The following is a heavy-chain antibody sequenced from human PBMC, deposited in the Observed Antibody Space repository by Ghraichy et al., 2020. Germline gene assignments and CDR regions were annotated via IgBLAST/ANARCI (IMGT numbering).Heavy chain of an antibody. Sequence: CSSGGMHWGGQAAGKGLVWGSRINSDGRSTNYADSMKGRFTISRDNAKNTLYLQMNSLRAEDTAVYYCARGTTVGTGNHFWGQGTLVTVSS. V-gene: IGHV3-74*01. J-gene: IGHJ4*02. CDR1: CSSGG. D-gene: IGHD1/OR15-1a*01. CDR2: INSDGRST. CDR3: ARGTTVGTGNHF.